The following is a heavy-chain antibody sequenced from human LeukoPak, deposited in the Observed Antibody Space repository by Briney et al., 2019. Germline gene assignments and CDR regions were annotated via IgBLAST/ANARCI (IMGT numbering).Heavy chain of an antibody. CDR2: IYYSGST. V-gene: IGHV4-59*11. J-gene: IGHJ4*02. Sequence: SETLSLTCTVSGDSISSHYWSWIRQPPGKGLEWIGYIYYSGSTNYNPSLKSRVTISIDTSKNQFSLKLSSVTDADTAVYYCANGGASSKFLEYWGQGTLVTVSA. CDR3: ANGGASSKFLEY. CDR1: GDSISSHY. D-gene: IGHD4/OR15-4a*01.